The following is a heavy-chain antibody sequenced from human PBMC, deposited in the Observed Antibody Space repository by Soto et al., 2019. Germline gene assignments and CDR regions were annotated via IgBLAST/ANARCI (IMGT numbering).Heavy chain of an antibody. CDR3: ARRTPPEFYFDY. J-gene: IGHJ4*02. CDR2: IGGSGGST. Sequence: GGSLRLSCAASGFTFSSYAMSWVRQAPGKGLEWVSAIGGSGGSTYYADSVKGRFTISRDNSKNTLYLQMNSLRAEATAVYYCARRTPPEFYFDYWGQGTLVTVSS. CDR1: GFTFSSYA. D-gene: IGHD3-10*01. V-gene: IGHV3-23*01.